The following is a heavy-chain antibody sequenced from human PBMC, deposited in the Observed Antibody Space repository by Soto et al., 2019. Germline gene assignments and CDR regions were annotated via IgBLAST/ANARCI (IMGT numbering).Heavy chain of an antibody. D-gene: IGHD5-12*01. CDR3: AFDEYSGYDTGSSGSYYMDV. Sequence: ASVKVSCKASGYTFTSYGISWVRQAPGQGLEWMGWISAYNGNTNYAQKLQGRVTMTTDTSTSTAYMELRSLRSEDTAVYYCAFDEYSGYDTGSSGSYYMDVWGKGTTVTVSS. J-gene: IGHJ6*03. CDR1: GYTFTSYG. V-gene: IGHV1-18*01. CDR2: ISAYNGNT.